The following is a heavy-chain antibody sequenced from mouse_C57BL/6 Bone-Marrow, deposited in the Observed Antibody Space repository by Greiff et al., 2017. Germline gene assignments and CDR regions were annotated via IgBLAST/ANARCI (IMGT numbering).Heavy chain of an antibody. J-gene: IGHJ2*01. CDR3: ARHKASYYYGSSPYFDY. CDR1: GYTFTEYT. CDR2: FYPGSGSI. D-gene: IGHD1-1*01. V-gene: IGHV1-62-2*01. Sequence: QVQLKESGAELVKPGASVKLSCKASGYTFTEYTIHWVKQRSGQGLEWIGWFYPGSGSIKYNEKFKDKATLTADKSSSTVYVELSRLTSEDSAVYFCARHKASYYYGSSPYFDYWGQGTTLTVSS.